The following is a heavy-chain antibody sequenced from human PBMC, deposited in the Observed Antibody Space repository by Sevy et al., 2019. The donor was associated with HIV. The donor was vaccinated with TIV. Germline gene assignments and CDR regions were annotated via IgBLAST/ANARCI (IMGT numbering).Heavy chain of an antibody. Sequence: GGSLRLSCAASGFTFSSYAMSWVRQAPGKGLEWVSAISGSGGSTYYAHSVKGRFTISRDNSKNTLYLQMNSLRAEDTAVYYCAKDPDSSRWYQGYFDYWGQGTLVTVSS. CDR3: AKDPDSSRWYQGYFDY. D-gene: IGHD6-13*01. CDR2: ISGSGGST. V-gene: IGHV3-23*01. CDR1: GFTFSSYA. J-gene: IGHJ4*02.